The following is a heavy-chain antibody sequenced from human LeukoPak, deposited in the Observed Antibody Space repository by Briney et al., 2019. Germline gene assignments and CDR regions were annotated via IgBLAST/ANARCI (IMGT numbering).Heavy chain of an antibody. J-gene: IGHJ4*02. CDR2: IDHSGST. Sequence: SETLSLTCAPYGESFIGYYWTWIRLPPGKGLEWIGEIDHSGSTNYNPSLKSRVTISIDTSRNQFSLKMTSVTAADTAIYYCARGKSRQFSSAYYAYWGQGTLVSVSS. CDR1: GESFIGYY. CDR3: ARGKSRQFSSAYYAY. D-gene: IGHD3-22*01. V-gene: IGHV4-34*01.